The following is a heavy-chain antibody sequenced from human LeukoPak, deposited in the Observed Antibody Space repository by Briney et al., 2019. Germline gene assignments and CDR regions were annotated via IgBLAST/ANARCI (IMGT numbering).Heavy chain of an antibody. Sequence: ASVKVSCKACGYTFTDYYIHWVRQAPGQGLEWMGWVNPNSGNTNYAQKFQGRVTMTRDTSISTAYVDLSRLRSDDTAVYYCARGLDDYGNYYYYMDVWGKGTTVTISS. D-gene: IGHD4-17*01. CDR3: ARGLDDYGNYYYYMDV. CDR1: GYTFTDYY. V-gene: IGHV1-2*02. CDR2: VNPNSGNT. J-gene: IGHJ6*03.